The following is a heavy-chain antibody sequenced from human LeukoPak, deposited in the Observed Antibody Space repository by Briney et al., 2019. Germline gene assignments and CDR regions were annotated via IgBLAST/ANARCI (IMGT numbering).Heavy chain of an antibody. J-gene: IGHJ4*02. CDR3: ARTRSGYYYGLYYFDY. V-gene: IGHV4-34*01. CDR1: GGSFSGYY. D-gene: IGHD3-22*01. CDR2: INHSGST. Sequence: SETLSLTCAVYGGSFSGYYWSWIRQPPGKGLEWIGEINHSGSTNHNPSLKSRVTISVDTSKNQFSLKLSSVTAADTAVYYCARTRSGYYYGLYYFDYWGQGTLVTVSS.